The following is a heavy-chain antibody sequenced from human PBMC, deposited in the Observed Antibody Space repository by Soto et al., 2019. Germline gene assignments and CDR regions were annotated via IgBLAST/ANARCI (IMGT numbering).Heavy chain of an antibody. D-gene: IGHD3-3*01. CDR3: ARVAPYYDFWSGYYGINWFDP. J-gene: IGHJ5*02. CDR2: IIPIFGTA. CDR1: GGAFSSYA. V-gene: IGHV1-69*13. Sequence: GASVEVSCKASGGAFSSYAIIWVRQAHGQGLEWMGGIIPIFGTANYAQKFQGRVTITADESTSTAYMELSSLRSEDTAVYYCARVAPYYDFWSGYYGINWFDPWGQGTLVTVSS.